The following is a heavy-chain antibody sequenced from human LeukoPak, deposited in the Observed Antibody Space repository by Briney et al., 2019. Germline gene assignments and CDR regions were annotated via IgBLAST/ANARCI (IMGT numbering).Heavy chain of an antibody. CDR2: INPNSGGT. CDR1: GYTFTGYY. D-gene: IGHD3-22*01. V-gene: IGHV1-2*02. CDR3: ARVTGCYYESTGYYHHAFDI. Sequence: ASVKVSCKASGYTFTGYYMHWVRQAPGQGLEWMGWINPNSGGTNYAQKFQGRVTMTRDTSISTAYMELSRLRSDDTAVYYCARVTGCYYESTGYYHHAFDIWGQGTMVTVSS. J-gene: IGHJ3*02.